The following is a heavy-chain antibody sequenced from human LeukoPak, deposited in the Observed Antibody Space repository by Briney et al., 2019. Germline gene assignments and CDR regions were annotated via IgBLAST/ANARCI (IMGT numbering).Heavy chain of an antibody. CDR1: GFSFSNHG. V-gene: IGHV3-33*01. CDR3: ARDPYQDYYGRFDP. D-gene: IGHD3-10*01. CDR2: IWDDGSNK. J-gene: IGHJ5*02. Sequence: GGSLRLSCAASGFSFSNHGMHWVRQAPGKRLEWVAVIWDDGSNKRYANSVNGRFTISRDNSENTLYLQMNGLTAEDTAMYYFARDPYQDYYGRFDPWGQGTLVTVSS.